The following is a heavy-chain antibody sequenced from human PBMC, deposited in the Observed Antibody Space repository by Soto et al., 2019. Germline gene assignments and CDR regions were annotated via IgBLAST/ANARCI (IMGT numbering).Heavy chain of an antibody. V-gene: IGHV3-7*01. CDR2: IKQGGSEK. Sequence: PGGSLRLSCAASGFTFSSYWMSWVRQAPGKGLEWVANIKQGGSEKYYVDSVKGRFTISRDNAKNSLYLQMNSLRAEDTAVYYCARGPIYCSSTSCYSWFDPWGQGTLVTVSS. CDR3: ARGPIYCSSTSCYSWFDP. CDR1: GFTFSSYW. J-gene: IGHJ5*02. D-gene: IGHD2-2*02.